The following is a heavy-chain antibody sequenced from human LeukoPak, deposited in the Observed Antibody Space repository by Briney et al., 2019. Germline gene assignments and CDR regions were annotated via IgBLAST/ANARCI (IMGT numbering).Heavy chain of an antibody. CDR1: GYSFTSYY. V-gene: IGHV1-2*02. Sequence: ASVKVSCKPTGYSFTSYYIFWMRQAPGQGLECMGWINLYNGATKYAQRFQSRVTMTRYTSISTAYMELSRLSSDDTATYYCASWAGGNEPVARFDYWGQGTLVTVSS. CDR2: INLYNGAT. J-gene: IGHJ4*02. CDR3: ASWAGGNEPVARFDY. D-gene: IGHD1-14*01.